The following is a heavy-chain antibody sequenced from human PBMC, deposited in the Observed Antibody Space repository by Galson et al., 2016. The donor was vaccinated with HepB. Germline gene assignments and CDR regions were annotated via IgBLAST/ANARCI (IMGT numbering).Heavy chain of an antibody. CDR3: ARGKAVTGSDPLDP. J-gene: IGHJ5*02. V-gene: IGHV3-53*01. CDR1: GFTVSSTF. Sequence: SLRLSCAASGFTVSSTFMTWVRQAPGKGLEWVSVIYSGDSTNYADSVKGRFTISRDNSKNTLYLQMNSLRVEETAVYYCARGKAVTGSDPLDPWGQGTVVTVSS. CDR2: IYSGDST. D-gene: IGHD6-19*01.